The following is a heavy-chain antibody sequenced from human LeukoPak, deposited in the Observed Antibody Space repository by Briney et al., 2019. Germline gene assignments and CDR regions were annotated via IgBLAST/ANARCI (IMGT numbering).Heavy chain of an antibody. V-gene: IGHV4-34*01. CDR2: INHSGST. D-gene: IGHD3-10*01. J-gene: IGHJ4*02. CDR1: GGSFSGYY. CDR3: ARELLWFGELFYFDY. Sequence: SETLSLTCAVYGGSFSGYYWSWIRQPPGKGLEWIGEINHSGSTNYNPSLKSRVTISVDTSKNQFSLKLSSVTAADTAVYYCARELLWFGELFYFDYWGQGTLVTVPS.